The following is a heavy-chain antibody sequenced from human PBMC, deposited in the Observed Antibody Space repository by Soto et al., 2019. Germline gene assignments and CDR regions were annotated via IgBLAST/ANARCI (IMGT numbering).Heavy chain of an antibody. CDR2: IIPIFGTA. Sequence: ASVKVSCKASGGTFSSYAISWVRQAPGQGLEWMGGIIPIFGTANYAQKFQGRVTITADESTSTAYMELSSLRSEDTAVYYCALTPMEYYDFWSGYSIFDYWGQGTLVTVSP. D-gene: IGHD3-3*01. J-gene: IGHJ4*02. V-gene: IGHV1-69*13. CDR1: GGTFSSYA. CDR3: ALTPMEYYDFWSGYSIFDY.